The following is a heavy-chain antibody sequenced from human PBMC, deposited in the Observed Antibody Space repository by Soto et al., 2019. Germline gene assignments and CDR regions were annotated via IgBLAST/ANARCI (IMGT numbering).Heavy chain of an antibody. CDR2: IIPIFGTA. CDR3: AWYCSGGSCYPIDNWFDP. J-gene: IGHJ5*02. V-gene: IGHV1-69*13. CDR1: GGTFSSYA. D-gene: IGHD2-15*01. Sequence: ASVKVSCKASGGTFSSYAISWVRQAPGQGLEWMGGIIPIFGTANYAQKFQGRVTITADESTSTAYMELSSLGSEDTTVYYCAWYCSGGSCYPIDNWFDPWGQGTLVTVSS.